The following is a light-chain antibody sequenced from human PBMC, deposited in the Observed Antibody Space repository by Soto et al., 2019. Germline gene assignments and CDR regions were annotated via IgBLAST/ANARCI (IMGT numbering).Light chain of an antibody. CDR2: KTS. CDR3: QQYNSYSPLT. CDR1: QSISTR. V-gene: IGKV1-5*03. Sequence: IQMTQTPSTLPASVGDRVTITCLANQSISTRWVWYQQKQAKEPTILINKTSRLEAGVPSRFSGSGSGTEFTLTISFLQPDDFATTYCQQYNSYSPLTFGGGTKVDIK. J-gene: IGKJ4*02.